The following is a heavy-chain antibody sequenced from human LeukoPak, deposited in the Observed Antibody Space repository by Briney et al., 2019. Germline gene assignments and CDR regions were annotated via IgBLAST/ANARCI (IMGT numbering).Heavy chain of an antibody. D-gene: IGHD1-26*01. CDR3: ARENSGSYREFDY. CDR2: IYTSGST. J-gene: IGHJ4*02. Sequence: SETLSLTCTVSGGSISNYYCSWIRQPAGKGLEWIGRIYTSGSTNYNASLKSRVSMSVDTSKNQFSLKLSSVTAADTAVFYCARENSGSYREFDYWGQGTLVTVSS. CDR1: GGSISNYY. V-gene: IGHV4-4*07.